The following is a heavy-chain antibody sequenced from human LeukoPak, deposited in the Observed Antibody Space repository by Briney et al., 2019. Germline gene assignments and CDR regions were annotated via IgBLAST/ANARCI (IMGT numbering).Heavy chain of an antibody. Sequence: GGSLRLSCAASGFTVSSNYMSWVRQAPGKGLEWVSVIYSGGSTYYADSVEGRFTISRDNSKNTLYLQMNSLRAEDTAVYYCARGGYGDYVLYYYYGMDVWGQGTTVTVSS. CDR1: GFTVSSNY. CDR2: IYSGGST. D-gene: IGHD4-17*01. CDR3: ARGGYGDYVLYYYYGMDV. J-gene: IGHJ6*02. V-gene: IGHV3-66*02.